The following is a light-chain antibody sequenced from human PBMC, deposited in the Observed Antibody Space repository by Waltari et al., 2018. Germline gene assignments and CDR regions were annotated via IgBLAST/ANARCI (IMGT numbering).Light chain of an antibody. CDR2: KAS. J-gene: IGKJ2*01. Sequence: DIQMTQSPSTLSASVGDRVSITCRASQSINNLLAWYQHKPGKAPNLLIYKASSLESGVPSRFSGSGFGTEFTLTISSLQPDDVATYYCQQYKTYWSFGQGTKLEIK. CDR1: QSINNL. V-gene: IGKV1-5*03. CDR3: QQYKTYWS.